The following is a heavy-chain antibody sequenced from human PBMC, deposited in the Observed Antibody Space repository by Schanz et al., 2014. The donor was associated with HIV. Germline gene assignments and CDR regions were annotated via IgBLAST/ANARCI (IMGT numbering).Heavy chain of an antibody. J-gene: IGHJ4*02. CDR3: AKDTKAYTDIGGTPDY. Sequence: EVQLVESGGGLVQPGRSLRLSCAASGFTFDDYAMHWVRQVPGKGLEWVSHISWNSGRIGYADSVKGRFTISRDNAKNSLYLQMNSLRAEDTALYYCAKDTKAYTDIGGTPDYWGRGTLVTVSS. CDR1: GFTFDDYA. V-gene: IGHV3-9*01. CDR2: ISWNSGRI. D-gene: IGHD5-12*01.